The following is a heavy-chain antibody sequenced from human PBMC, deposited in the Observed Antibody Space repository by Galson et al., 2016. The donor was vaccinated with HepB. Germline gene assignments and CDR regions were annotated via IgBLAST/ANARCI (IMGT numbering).Heavy chain of an antibody. V-gene: IGHV1-2*06. CDR2: INANSGGT. CDR1: GYTFTGYY. Sequence: SVKVSCKASGYTFTGYYMHWVRQAPGQGLEWMGRINANSGGTNYAQNVQGRITITRDTSISTAYMELSRLRSDDAAVYYCERDGYSGRWYSHTAGYYYGMDVWGQGTTVTVSS. D-gene: IGHD6-13*01. J-gene: IGHJ6*02. CDR3: ERDGYSGRWYSHTAGYYYGMDV.